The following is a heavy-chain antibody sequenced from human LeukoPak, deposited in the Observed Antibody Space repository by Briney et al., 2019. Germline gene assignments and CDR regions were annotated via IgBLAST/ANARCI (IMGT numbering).Heavy chain of an antibody. D-gene: IGHD3-10*01. J-gene: IGHJ3*02. Sequence: GGSLRLSCAASGFTFSSYEMNWVRQAPGKGLEWVSYISSSGSTIYYADSVKGRFTISRDNAKNSLYLQMNSLRAEDTAVYYCARPQWFGEWHDAFDIWGQGTMVTVSS. CDR3: ARPQWFGEWHDAFDI. V-gene: IGHV3-48*03. CDR2: ISSSGSTI. CDR1: GFTFSSYE.